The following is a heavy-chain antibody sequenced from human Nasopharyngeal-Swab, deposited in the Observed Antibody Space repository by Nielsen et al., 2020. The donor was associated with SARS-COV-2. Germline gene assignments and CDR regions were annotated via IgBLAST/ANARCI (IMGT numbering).Heavy chain of an antibody. Sequence: GESLKISCAASGFTFSSYGMHWVRQAPGKGLEWVAVIWYDGSNKYYADSVKGRFTISRDNSKNTLYLQMNSLRAEDTAVYYCAKGAYCGGDCYGYFDYRGQGTLVTVSS. V-gene: IGHV3-33*06. CDR2: IWYDGSNK. J-gene: IGHJ4*02. CDR3: AKGAYCGGDCYGYFDY. D-gene: IGHD2-21*02. CDR1: GFTFSSYG.